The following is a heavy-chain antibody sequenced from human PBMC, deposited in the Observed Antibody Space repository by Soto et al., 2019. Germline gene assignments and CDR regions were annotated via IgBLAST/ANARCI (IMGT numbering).Heavy chain of an antibody. D-gene: IGHD6-19*01. V-gene: IGHV1-46*01. J-gene: IGHJ4*02. CDR1: GYTFTSHY. CDR3: ARVGSSGWYEI. CDR2: INPSGGSR. Sequence: GASVKVSCKASGYTFTSHYMHWVRQAPGQGLEWMGIINPSGGSRSYAQKFQGRVTMTRDTSTSTVYMELSSLRSEDTAVYYCARVGSSGWYEIWGQGTLVTVSS.